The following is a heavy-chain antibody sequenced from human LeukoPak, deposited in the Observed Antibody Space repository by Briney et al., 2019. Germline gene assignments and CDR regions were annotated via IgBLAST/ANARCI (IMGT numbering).Heavy chain of an antibody. CDR2: IYTSGST. V-gene: IGHV4-4*07. CDR1: GGSISSYY. D-gene: IGHD3-10*01. J-gene: IGHJ3*02. CDR3: ARDGDMVRGVLDAFDI. Sequence: SETLSLTRTVSGGSISSYYWSWIRQPAGKGLEWIGRIYTSGSTNYNPSLKSRVTMSVDTSKNQFSLKLSSVTAADTAVYYCARDGDMVRGVLDAFDIWGQGTMVTVSS.